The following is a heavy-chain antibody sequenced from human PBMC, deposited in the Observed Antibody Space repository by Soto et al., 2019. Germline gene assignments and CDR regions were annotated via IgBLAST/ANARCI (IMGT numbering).Heavy chain of an antibody. CDR3: AESTAARRGYYYYGMDV. D-gene: IGHD6-6*01. J-gene: IGHJ6*02. CDR2: IIPIFGTA. Sequence: SVKVSCKASGGTFSSYAISWVRQAPGQGLEWMGGIIPIFGTANYAQKFQGRVTITADKSTSTAYMELSSLRSEDTAVYYCAESTAARRGYYYYGMDVWGQGTTVTVSS. CDR1: GGTFSSYA. V-gene: IGHV1-69*06.